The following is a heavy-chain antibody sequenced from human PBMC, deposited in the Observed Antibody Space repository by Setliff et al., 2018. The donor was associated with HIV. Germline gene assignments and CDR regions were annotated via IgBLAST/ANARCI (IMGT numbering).Heavy chain of an antibody. CDR3: ARAYRYCGGDCYPLDY. CDR1: GYTFTSYD. Sequence: ASVKVSCKASGYTFTSYDISWVRQATGLGLEWMGWMNPNSGNTGYAQKFQGRVTMTRNTSISTAYMELSSLRSEDTAVYYCARAYRYCGGDCYPLDYWGQGTLVTVSS. V-gene: IGHV1-8*02. CDR2: MNPNSGNT. D-gene: IGHD2-21*02. J-gene: IGHJ4*02.